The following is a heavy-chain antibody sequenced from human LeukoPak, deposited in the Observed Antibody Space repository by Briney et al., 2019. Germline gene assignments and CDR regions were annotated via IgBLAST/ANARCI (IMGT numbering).Heavy chain of an antibody. CDR3: TRAYWIGFHFDS. CDR2: IYYSGTT. J-gene: IGHJ4*02. D-gene: IGHD3-3*01. CDR1: GGSISSGDYF. Sequence: SSETLSLTCSVSGGSISSGDYFWTWIRQPPGKGLEYIGYIYYSGTTYYNPSLKSRITMSVDMSANQFSLRLTSVSAADTAVYYCTRAYWIGFHFDSWGQGILVSVSS. V-gene: IGHV4-30-4*01.